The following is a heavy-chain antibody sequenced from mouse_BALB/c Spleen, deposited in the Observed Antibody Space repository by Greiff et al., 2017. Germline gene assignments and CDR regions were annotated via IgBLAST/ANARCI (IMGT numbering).Heavy chain of an antibody. V-gene: IGHV5-17*02. Sequence: EVKLMESGGGLGQPGGSRKLSCAASGFTFSSFGMHWVRQAPEKGLEWVAYISSGSSTIYYADTVKGRFTISRDNPKNTLFLQMTSLRSEDTAMYYCALISGSTFDYWGQGTTLTVSS. CDR3: ALISGSTFDY. CDR1: GFTFSSFG. J-gene: IGHJ2*01. D-gene: IGHD2-1*01. CDR2: ISSGSSTI.